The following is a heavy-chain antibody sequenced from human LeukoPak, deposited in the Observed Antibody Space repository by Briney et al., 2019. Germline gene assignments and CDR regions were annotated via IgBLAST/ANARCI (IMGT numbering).Heavy chain of an antibody. CDR2: ISYDATNK. D-gene: IGHD3-10*02. CDR3: AELGITMIGGV. V-gene: IGHV3-30*04. J-gene: IGHJ6*04. Sequence: GGSLRLSCAASGFIFSSYAMHWVRQAPGKGLEWVAVISYDATNKYYTDSVKGRFTISRDNSKNTLYVQMNSLRAEDTAVYYCAELGITMIGGVWGKGTTVTISS. CDR1: GFIFSSYA.